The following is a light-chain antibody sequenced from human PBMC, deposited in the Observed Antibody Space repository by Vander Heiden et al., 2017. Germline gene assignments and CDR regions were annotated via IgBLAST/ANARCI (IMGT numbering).Light chain of an antibody. V-gene: IGKV1-39*01. CDR3: QQTWA. Sequence: DIQMTQSPSSLSASVGDRVTITCRASQTTSKSLNGDQQKPGKAPKLLIYGASSLQSGVPSRFSGSGSGTDFTLTISSLQPEDFATYDGQQTWAFGQGTKVEI. CDR1: QTTSKS. J-gene: IGKJ1*01. CDR2: GAS.